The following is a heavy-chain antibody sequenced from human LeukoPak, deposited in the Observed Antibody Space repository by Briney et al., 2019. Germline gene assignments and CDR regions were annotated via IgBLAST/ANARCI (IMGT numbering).Heavy chain of an antibody. CDR3: ARHLRTGYCSSTSCYRAFDY. J-gene: IGHJ4*02. Sequence: STYYTPSRKSPVTISVDTSKNQFSLKLSSVTAADTAVYYCARHLRTGYCSSTSCYRAFDYWGQGTLVTVSS. D-gene: IGHD2-2*02. V-gene: IGHV4-39*01. CDR2: ST.